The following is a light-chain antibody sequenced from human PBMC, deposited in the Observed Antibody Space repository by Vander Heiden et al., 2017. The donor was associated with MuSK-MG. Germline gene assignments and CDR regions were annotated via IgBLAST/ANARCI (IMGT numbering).Light chain of an antibody. CDR3: HQHDSNPWT. CDR1: QSVLYSSSNKNY. CDR2: WAS. V-gene: IGKV4-1*01. J-gene: IGKJ1*01. Sequence: DIVMTQSPDSLAVSLGERATINCKSSQSVLYSSSNKNYLAWFQQKPGQPPKLLIYWASTRESGVPDRFSGSGSGTDFTLTISSLQAEDVAVYYCHQHDSNPWTFGQGTKVEIK.